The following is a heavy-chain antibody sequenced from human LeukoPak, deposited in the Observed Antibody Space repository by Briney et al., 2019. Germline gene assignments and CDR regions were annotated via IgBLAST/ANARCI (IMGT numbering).Heavy chain of an antibody. CDR2: IYYSGST. CDR3: ARDTRIFEVVNHYWYFDL. Sequence: SETLSLTCTVSGGSISSYYWSWIRQHPGKGLEWIGYIYYSGSTYYNPSLKSRVTISVDTSKNQFSLKLSSVTAADTAVYYCARDTRIFEVVNHYWYFDLWGRGTLVTVSS. V-gene: IGHV4-59*06. J-gene: IGHJ2*01. CDR1: GGSISSYY. D-gene: IGHD3-3*01.